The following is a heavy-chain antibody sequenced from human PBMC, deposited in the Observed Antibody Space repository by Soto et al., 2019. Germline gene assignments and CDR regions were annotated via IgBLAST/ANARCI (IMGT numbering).Heavy chain of an antibody. CDR3: ARDRVYCTSTSCYTFRALSRPYYYGMDV. D-gene: IGHD2-2*02. V-gene: IGHV1-46*01. Sequence: ASVKVSCKASGYTFTSYYMHWVRQAPGQGLEWMGIINPSGGSTSYAQKFQGRVTMTRDTSTSTVYMELSSLRSEDTAVYYCARDRVYCTSTSCYTFRALSRPYYYGMDVWGQGTTVTVSS. J-gene: IGHJ6*02. CDR1: GYTFTSYY. CDR2: INPSGGST.